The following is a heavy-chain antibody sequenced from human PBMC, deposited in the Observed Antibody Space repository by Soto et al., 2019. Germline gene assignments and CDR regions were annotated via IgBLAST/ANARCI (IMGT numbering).Heavy chain of an antibody. D-gene: IGHD2-2*01. J-gene: IGHJ4*02. V-gene: IGHV1-69*01. Sequence: QVQLVQSGAEVKKPGSSVKVSCKASGGTFSSYAISWVRQAPGQGLEWMGGIIPIFGTANYAQKFQGRVTITADESTSTAYMELSSLRSEATVVYYCASPGGYCSSTRFSTMYYFDYWGQGSLVTVSS. CDR3: ASPGGYCSSTRFSTMYYFDY. CDR2: IIPIFGTA. CDR1: GGTFSSYA.